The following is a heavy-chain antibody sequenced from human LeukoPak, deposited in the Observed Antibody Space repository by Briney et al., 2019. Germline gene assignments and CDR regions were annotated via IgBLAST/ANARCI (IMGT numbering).Heavy chain of an antibody. CDR2: IYTSGST. CDR3: ARELMTTAIYYYYYYYMDV. CDR1: GGSISSYY. Sequence: SETLSLTCTVSGGSISSYYWSWIRQPAGKGLEWIGRIYTSGSTNYNPSLKSQVTMSVDTSKNQFSLKLSSVTAADTAVYYCARELMTTAIYYYYYYYMDVWGKGTTVTVSS. D-gene: IGHD4-17*01. J-gene: IGHJ6*03. V-gene: IGHV4-4*07.